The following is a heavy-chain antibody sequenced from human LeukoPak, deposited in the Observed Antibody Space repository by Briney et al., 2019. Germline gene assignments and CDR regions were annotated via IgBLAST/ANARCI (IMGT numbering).Heavy chain of an antibody. CDR2: VYYSGST. V-gene: IGHV4-59*02. Sequence: PSETLSLTCSVSGGSVSSYYWSWIRQPPGKGLEWIGYVYYSGSTNYNPSLKSRVTISVDTSKNQFSLKLSSVTAADTAVYYCARANSGYDLTRVFDYWSQGTLVTVSS. J-gene: IGHJ4*02. D-gene: IGHD5-12*01. CDR3: ARANSGYDLTRVFDY. CDR1: GGSVSSYY.